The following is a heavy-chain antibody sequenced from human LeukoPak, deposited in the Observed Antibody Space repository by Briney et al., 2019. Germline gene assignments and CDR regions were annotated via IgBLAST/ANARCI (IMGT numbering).Heavy chain of an antibody. D-gene: IGHD2-8*01. CDR1: GGSFSGYY. J-gene: IGHJ4*02. CDR2: INHSGST. CDR3: ARGASFVLMVYAPYYFDY. Sequence: SETLSLTCAVYGGSFSGYYWSWIRQPPGKGLEWIGEINHSGSTNYNPSLKSRVTISVDTSKNQFSLKLSSVTAADTAVYYCARGASFVLMVYAPYYFDYWGQGTLVTVSS. V-gene: IGHV4-34*01.